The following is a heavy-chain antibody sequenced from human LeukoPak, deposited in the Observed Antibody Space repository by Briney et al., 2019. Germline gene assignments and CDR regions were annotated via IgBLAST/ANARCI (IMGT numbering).Heavy chain of an antibody. CDR1: GYTFTSYD. Sequence: GASVKVSCKASGYTFTSYDINWVRQATGQGLEWMGWMNPNSGNTGYAQKFQGRVTITRNTSISTAYMELSSLRSEDTAVYYCARGLSGVRGVRPRTYYFDYWGQGTLVTVSS. D-gene: IGHD3-10*01. CDR2: MNPNSGNT. J-gene: IGHJ4*02. CDR3: ARGLSGVRGVRPRTYYFDY. V-gene: IGHV1-8*03.